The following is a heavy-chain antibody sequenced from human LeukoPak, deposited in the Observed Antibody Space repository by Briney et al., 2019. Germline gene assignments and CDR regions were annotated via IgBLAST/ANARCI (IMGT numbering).Heavy chain of an antibody. Sequence: GRSLRLSCAASGFTFSSYGMHWVRQAPGKGLEWVAVISYDGSNKYYADSVKGRFTISRDNSKNTLYLQMNSLRAEDTAVYYCARVSSRSSWGHFDYWGQGTLVTVSS. D-gene: IGHD6-13*01. J-gene: IGHJ4*02. V-gene: IGHV3-30*03. CDR1: GFTFSSYG. CDR3: ARVSSRSSWGHFDY. CDR2: ISYDGSNK.